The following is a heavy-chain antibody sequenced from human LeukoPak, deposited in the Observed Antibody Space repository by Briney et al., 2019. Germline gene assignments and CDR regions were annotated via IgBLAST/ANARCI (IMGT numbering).Heavy chain of an antibody. J-gene: IGHJ6*03. CDR3: ARAALDYYGSGSYQDYYYMDV. V-gene: IGHV1-18*04. Sequence: GASVKVSCKASGYTFTGYYMHWVRQAPGQGLEWMGWISAYNGNTNYAQKLQGRVTMTTDTSTSTAYMELRSLRSDDTAVYYCARAALDYYGSGSYQDYYYMDVWGKGTTVTISS. CDR1: GYTFTGYY. D-gene: IGHD3-10*01. CDR2: ISAYNGNT.